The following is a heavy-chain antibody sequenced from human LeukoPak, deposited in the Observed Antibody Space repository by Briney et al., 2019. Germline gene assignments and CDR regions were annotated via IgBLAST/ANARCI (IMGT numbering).Heavy chain of an antibody. CDR1: GYTFTDYY. D-gene: IGHD5-12*01. V-gene: IGHV1-2*02. J-gene: IGHJ4*02. CDR3: ARGGSAYAN. Sequence: ASVEVSCQASGYTFTDYYMHWVRQAPGQGLEWMGWIDPNSGGTNYAQKFQGRVTLTRDTSISTAYMELSRLSSDDTAVYYCARGGSAYANWGQGTLVTVSS. CDR2: IDPNSGGT.